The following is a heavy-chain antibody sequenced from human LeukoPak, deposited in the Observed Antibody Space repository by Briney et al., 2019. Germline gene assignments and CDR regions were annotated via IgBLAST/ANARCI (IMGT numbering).Heavy chain of an antibody. CDR3: ASLEAMAEDAFDI. V-gene: IGHV4-39*01. CDR2: IYYSGST. Sequence: SETLSLTCTVSGGSISSSSYYWGWIRQPPGKGLEWIGSIYYSGSTYYNPPLKSRVIISVDTSKNQFSLKLSSVTAADTAVYYCASLEAMAEDAFDIWGQGTMVTVSS. CDR1: GGSISSSSYY. J-gene: IGHJ3*02. D-gene: IGHD5-24*01.